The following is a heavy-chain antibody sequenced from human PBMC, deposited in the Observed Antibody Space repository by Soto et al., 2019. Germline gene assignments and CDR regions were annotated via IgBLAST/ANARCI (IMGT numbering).Heavy chain of an antibody. Sequence: EVQLVETGGGLVQPGGSLRLSCAASGFTVFNNYMSWVRQAPGEGLEWVSVIFSGGSTSYADSVKGRFTVSRDSSKNTLYLQMNRLRAEDTDVYYCATHPSSLKWGQGTLVTVSP. CDR3: ATHPSSLK. CDR1: GFTVFNNY. V-gene: IGHV3-53*02. CDR2: IFSGGST. J-gene: IGHJ4*02.